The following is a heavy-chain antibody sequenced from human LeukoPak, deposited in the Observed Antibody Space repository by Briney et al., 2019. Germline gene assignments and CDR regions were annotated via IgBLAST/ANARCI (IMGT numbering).Heavy chain of an antibody. D-gene: IGHD5-12*01. J-gene: IGHJ4*02. CDR2: IKEDGSEK. CDR3: SKDKDMGASQHDH. V-gene: IGHV3-7*01. CDR1: GFTFSTYW. Sequence: GGSLRLSCVASGFTFSTYWMSWVRQAPGKGLEWVANIKEDGSEKYYVDAVKGRFTISRDNAKNSLYLQLDSLRAEDTAVYYCSKDKDMGASQHDHWGQGTLVTVSS.